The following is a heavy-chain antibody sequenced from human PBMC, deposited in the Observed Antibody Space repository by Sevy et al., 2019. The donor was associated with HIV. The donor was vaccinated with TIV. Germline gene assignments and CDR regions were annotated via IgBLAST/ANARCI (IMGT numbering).Heavy chain of an antibody. CDR1: GFPFQTYA. Sequence: WGSLRLSCSAFGFPFQTYAMHWVRQAPGKGPEWLGVVAYDGSHQNYADPVKGRFIISRDNTKNIVFLQMHNVGPNETAVDSCTKDSLRGTYVRGDFDHWGQGILVTVSS. V-gene: IGHV3-30*07. CDR3: TKDSLRGTYVRGDFDH. D-gene: IGHD3-10*02. CDR2: VAYDGSHQ. J-gene: IGHJ5*02.